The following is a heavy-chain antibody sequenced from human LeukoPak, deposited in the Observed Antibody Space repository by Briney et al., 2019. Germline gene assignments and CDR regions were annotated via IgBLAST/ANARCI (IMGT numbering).Heavy chain of an antibody. CDR1: RFPFDNYA. CDR2: ISGRGDST. Sequence: GGPLRLSCAASRFPFDNYAMNWVRQARGKGLEWVSTISGRGDSTYYADSVKRRFTISRDNSKNRLYLQMNSLRAEDTAVYYCAKTKFMYRSMDNTGGEDSWGQGTLVTVSS. V-gene: IGHV3-23*01. D-gene: IGHD1-26*01. J-gene: IGHJ4*02. CDR3: AKTKFMYRSMDNTGGEDS.